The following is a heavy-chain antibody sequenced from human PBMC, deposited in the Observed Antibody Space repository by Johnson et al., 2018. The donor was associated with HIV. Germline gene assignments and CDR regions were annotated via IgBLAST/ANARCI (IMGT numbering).Heavy chain of an antibody. CDR1: GFTFDDYG. J-gene: IGHJ3*02. CDR3: ARDRLYSSGWYGTDAFDI. D-gene: IGHD6-19*01. Sequence: VQLVESGGGLVKPGGSLRLSCAASGFTFDDYGMTWVRQAPGKGLEWVSRINWNGAITAYADSVKGRFPISRDNSKNTLYLQMNSLRAEDTAVYYCARDRLYSSGWYGTDAFDIWGQGTMVTVSS. V-gene: IGHV3-20*04. CDR2: INWNGAIT.